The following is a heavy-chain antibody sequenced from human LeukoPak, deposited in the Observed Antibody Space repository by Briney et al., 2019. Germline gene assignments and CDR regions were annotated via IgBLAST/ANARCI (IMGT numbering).Heavy chain of an antibody. Sequence: SQTLSLTCAISGDSVSSNSGAWNWIRQSPSRGLEWLGRTYYRSKWYNDYAVSVKSRITINPDTSKNQFSLQLNSVTPEDTAVYYCARGNSYSYHNYYYMDVWGKGTTVTVSS. CDR3: ARGNSYSYHNYYYMDV. V-gene: IGHV6-1*01. CDR2: TYYRSKWYN. J-gene: IGHJ6*03. CDR1: GDSVSSNSGA. D-gene: IGHD3-10*01.